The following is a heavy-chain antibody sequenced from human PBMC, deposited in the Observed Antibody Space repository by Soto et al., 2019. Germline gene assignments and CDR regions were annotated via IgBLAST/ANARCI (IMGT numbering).Heavy chain of an antibody. Sequence: PSETLSLTCTVSGGSISSYYWSWIRQPPGKGLEWIGYIYYSGSTNYNPSLKSRVTISVDTSKNQFSLKLSSVTAADTAVYYCASTIFGENNWFDPWGQGTLVTVSS. CDR3: ASTIFGENNWFDP. CDR2: IYYSGST. J-gene: IGHJ5*02. CDR1: GGSISSYY. D-gene: IGHD3-3*01. V-gene: IGHV4-59*08.